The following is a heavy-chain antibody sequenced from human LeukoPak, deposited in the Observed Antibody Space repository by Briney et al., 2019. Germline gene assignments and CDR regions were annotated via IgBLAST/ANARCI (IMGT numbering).Heavy chain of an antibody. CDR1: GYTFTGYY. V-gene: IGHV1-2*06. J-gene: IGHJ4*02. CDR3: AREGLIITSQNIASAHVRY. Sequence: GASVKVSCTASGYTFTGYYMHWVRQAPGQGLEWMGRINPNSGGTNYAQKFQGRVTMTRDTSISTAYMELSRLRSDDTAVYYCAREGLIITSQNIASAHVRYWGQGTLVTVSS. CDR2: INPNSGGT. D-gene: IGHD3-10*01.